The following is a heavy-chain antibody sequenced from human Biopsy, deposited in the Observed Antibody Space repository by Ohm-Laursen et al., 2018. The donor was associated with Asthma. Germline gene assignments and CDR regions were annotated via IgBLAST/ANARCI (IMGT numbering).Heavy chain of an antibody. CDR2: ISPSGNT. J-gene: IGHJ3*02. Sequence: SETLSLTCAVSGGSISSGDYSWCWIRQPPGKGLEWIGFISPSGNTYYSPSLKSRLTISVDRSKNQFSLRLSSVTAADTAMYYCARDYGDYVWRAFDIWGQGTMVTVSS. D-gene: IGHD4-17*01. V-gene: IGHV4-30-2*01. CDR3: ARDYGDYVWRAFDI. CDR1: GGSISSGDYS.